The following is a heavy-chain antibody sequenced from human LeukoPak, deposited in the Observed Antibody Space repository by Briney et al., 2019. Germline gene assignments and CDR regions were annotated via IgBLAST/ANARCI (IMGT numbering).Heavy chain of an antibody. CDR1: GFTVSSNY. J-gene: IGHJ4*02. CDR2: IYSGGST. V-gene: IGHV3-66*01. Sequence: GGSLRLSCAASGFTVSSNYMSWVLQAPGKGLEWVSVIYSGGSTYYADSVKGRFTISRDNSKNTLYLQMNSLRAEDTAVYYCAREGGIAAASDSYYFDYWGQGTLVTVSS. D-gene: IGHD6-13*01. CDR3: AREGGIAAASDSYYFDY.